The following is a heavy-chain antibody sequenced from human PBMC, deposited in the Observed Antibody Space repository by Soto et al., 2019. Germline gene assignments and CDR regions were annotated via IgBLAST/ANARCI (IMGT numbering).Heavy chain of an antibody. CDR1: GYTFTNYW. Sequence: EVQLVQSGAEVKKPGESLKISCKASGYTFTNYWIGWVRQMPGKGLEWMGRIYPGDSDTRYSPCFQGQVTISAHKSITTVCAQWSSLNAADTAMYYWGRSSTVLTRSAYYCGMDVWGHGTTVAVSS. CDR3: GRSSTVLTRSAYYCGMDV. D-gene: IGHD4-17*01. CDR2: IYPGDSDT. V-gene: IGHV5-51*01. J-gene: IGHJ6*02.